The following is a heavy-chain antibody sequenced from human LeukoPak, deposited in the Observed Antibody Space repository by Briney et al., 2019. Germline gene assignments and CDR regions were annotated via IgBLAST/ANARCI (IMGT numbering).Heavy chain of an antibody. CDR2: IYYSGST. D-gene: IGHD2/OR15-2a*01. CDR1: GGSISSGGYY. CDR3: APFLRRGSWFDP. Sequence: SETLSLTCTVSGGSISSGGYYWSWFRQHPGKGLEWIGYIYYSGSTYYNPSLKSRVTISVDTSKNQFSLKLSSVTAADTAVYYCAPFLRRGSWFDPWGQGTLVTVSS. J-gene: IGHJ5*02. V-gene: IGHV4-31*03.